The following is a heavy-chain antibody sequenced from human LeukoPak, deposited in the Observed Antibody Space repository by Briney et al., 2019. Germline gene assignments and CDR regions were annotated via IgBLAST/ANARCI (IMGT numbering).Heavy chain of an antibody. J-gene: IGHJ4*02. D-gene: IGHD6-19*01. CDR3: AREHTPYGSGCTAAY. Sequence: PGGSLRLSCAASGFTFSSYGMNWVRQAPGKGLDWVSYISPSSSTIYYANSGKGRFTVSRDNAKNSLYLQMNSLRAEDTAVYYCAREHTPYGSGCTAAYWGQGTLVTVSS. CDR1: GFTFSSYG. CDR2: ISPSSSTI. V-gene: IGHV3-48*01.